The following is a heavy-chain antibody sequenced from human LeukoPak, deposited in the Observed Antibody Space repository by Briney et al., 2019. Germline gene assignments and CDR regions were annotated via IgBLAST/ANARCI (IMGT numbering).Heavy chain of an antibody. CDR2: ISSCGSTI. CDR3: ARETYYYGSGNGVTDY. J-gene: IGHJ4*02. V-gene: IGHV3-11*01. D-gene: IGHD3-10*01. Sequence: PGGSLRLSCAASGFTFSDYYMNWIRQAPGKGLEWVSYISSCGSTIYYADSVKGRFTISRDNAKNSLYLQMNSLRAEDTAVYYCARETYYYGSGNGVTDYWGQGTLVTVSS. CDR1: GFTFSDYY.